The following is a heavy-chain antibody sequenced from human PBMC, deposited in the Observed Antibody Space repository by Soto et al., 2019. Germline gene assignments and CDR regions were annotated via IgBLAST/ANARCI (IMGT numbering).Heavy chain of an antibody. D-gene: IGHD5-12*01. V-gene: IGHV4-38-2*01. CDR2: IYYSGST. CDR1: GYSITSGYF. Sequence: SETLSLTCAVSGYSITSGYFWGWIRQPPGKGLEWIGSIYYSGSTYYNPSLKSRVTISVDTSRNQFSLKLTSVTAADTAVYYCARGATTGGWNWFDPWGQGTLVTVSS. CDR3: ARGATTGGWNWFDP. J-gene: IGHJ5*02.